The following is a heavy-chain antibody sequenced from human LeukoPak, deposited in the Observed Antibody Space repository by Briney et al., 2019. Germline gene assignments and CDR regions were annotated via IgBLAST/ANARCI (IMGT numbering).Heavy chain of an antibody. CDR3: ARDPGREAHTATVPDY. Sequence: GGSLRPSCAASGFTFSSYGMHWVRQAPGKGLEWVAVIWYDGSNKYYADSVKGRFTISRDNSKNTLYLQMNSLRAEDTAVYYCARDPGREAHTATVPDYWGQGTLVTVSS. V-gene: IGHV3-33*01. CDR1: GFTFSSYG. D-gene: IGHD5-18*01. J-gene: IGHJ4*02. CDR2: IWYDGSNK.